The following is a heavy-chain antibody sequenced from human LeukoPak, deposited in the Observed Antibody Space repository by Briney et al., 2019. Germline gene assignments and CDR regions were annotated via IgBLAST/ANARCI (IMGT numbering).Heavy chain of an antibody. D-gene: IGHD3-10*01. J-gene: IGHJ4*02. CDR3: ARDSKWFGELSPPDY. V-gene: IGHV1-18*01. CDR1: GYTFTSYG. CDR2: ISAYNGNT. Sequence: EASVKVSCKASGYTFTSYGISWVRQAPGQGLEWMGWISAYNGNTNYAQKLQGRVTMTTDTSTSTAYMELRSLRSDDTAVYYCARDSKWFGELSPPDYWGQGTLVTVSS.